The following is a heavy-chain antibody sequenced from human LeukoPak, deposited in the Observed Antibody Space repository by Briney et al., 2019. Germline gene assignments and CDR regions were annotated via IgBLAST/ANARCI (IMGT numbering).Heavy chain of an antibody. D-gene: IGHD6-13*01. CDR3: ARKIAAAPDAFDI. V-gene: IGHV1-69*13. CDR1: RGTFSNYA. CDR2: IIPIFGTA. Sequence: GAAVQVSCQASRGTFSNYAISWVRQAPGQGLEWMGGIIPIFGTANYAQKFQGRVTITADESTSTAYMEMSSLRSEDTAVYYCARKIAAAPDAFDIWGQGTMVTVSS. J-gene: IGHJ3*02.